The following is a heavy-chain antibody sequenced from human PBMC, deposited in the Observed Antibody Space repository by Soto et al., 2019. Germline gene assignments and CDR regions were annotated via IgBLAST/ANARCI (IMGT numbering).Heavy chain of an antibody. V-gene: IGHV3-23*01. Sequence: SLRLSCTSSLFTFSSYAMSLVRQAPGKGLEWVSAISGSGGSTYYADSVKGRFTISRDNSKNTLYLQMNSLRAEDTAVYYCAKQQWTFDYWGQGTLVTVSS. CDR2: ISGSGGST. D-gene: IGHD6-19*01. J-gene: IGHJ4*02. CDR3: AKQQWTFDY. CDR1: LFTFSSYA.